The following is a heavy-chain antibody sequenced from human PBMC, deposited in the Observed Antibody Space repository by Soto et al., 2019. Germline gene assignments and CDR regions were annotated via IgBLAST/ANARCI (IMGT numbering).Heavy chain of an antibody. D-gene: IGHD3-10*01. CDR2: IDSAGDA. Sequence: PGGSLRLSCAASGFTFNSHDMHWVRQVTGKGVEWVSGIDSAGDAKYPASVKGRFTISRENAKNSLYLQMNSLRAEDTAMYYCTRGGIWGVSWNWFDTWGQGTLVTVSS. CDR1: GFTFNSHD. V-gene: IGHV3-13*01. J-gene: IGHJ5*02. CDR3: TRGGIWGVSWNWFDT.